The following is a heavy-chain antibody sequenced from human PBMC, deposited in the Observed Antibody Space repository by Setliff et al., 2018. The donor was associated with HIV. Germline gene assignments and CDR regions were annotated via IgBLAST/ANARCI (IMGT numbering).Heavy chain of an antibody. CDR2: ISYSGST. V-gene: IGHV4-39*01. J-gene: IGHJ5*02. Sequence: PSETLSLTCSVSGASISSSPYYWAWIRQPPGKGLEWIATISYSGSTHYNSALMSRVTISMDTSRNQFSVKLSSVTAADTAIYYCATLNFPLNWFDPWGQGTPVTVPQ. CDR1: GASISSSPYY. CDR3: ATLNFPLNWFDP.